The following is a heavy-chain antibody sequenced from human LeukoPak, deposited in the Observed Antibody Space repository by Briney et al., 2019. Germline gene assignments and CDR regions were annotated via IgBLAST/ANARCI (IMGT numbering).Heavy chain of an antibody. CDR3: ARLGGYNYYYFDY. D-gene: IGHD5-24*01. J-gene: IGHJ4*02. Sequence: SETLSLTCTVSGGSISSYYWSWIRQPPGKGLEWIGYNYYSGSTNYNPSLKSRVTISVDTSKNQFSLKLSSVTAADTAVYYCARLGGYNYYYFDYWGQGTLVTVSS. CDR1: GGSISSYY. V-gene: IGHV4-59*01. CDR2: NYYSGST.